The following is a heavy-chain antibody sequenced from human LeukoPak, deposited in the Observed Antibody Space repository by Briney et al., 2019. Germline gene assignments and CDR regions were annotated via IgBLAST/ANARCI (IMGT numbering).Heavy chain of an antibody. Sequence: PGGSLRLSCAVSGFTFSGYAMTWVRQAPGKGLEWVSTIGVSGGSTFYADSVKGRFTNSRDNSKNTLYLQMNSLRVEDTAVYYCAKGYYDSTGYPLRPSFDYWGQGTLVTVSS. J-gene: IGHJ4*02. V-gene: IGHV3-23*01. CDR3: AKGYYDSTGYPLRPSFDY. CDR1: GFTFSGYA. CDR2: IGVSGGST. D-gene: IGHD3-22*01.